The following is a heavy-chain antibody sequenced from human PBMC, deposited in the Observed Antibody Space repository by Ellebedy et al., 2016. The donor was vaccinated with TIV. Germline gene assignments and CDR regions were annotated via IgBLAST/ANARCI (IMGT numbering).Heavy chain of an antibody. J-gene: IGHJ3*02. Sequence: GGSLRLSXAASGFTFSSYWMSWVRQAPGKGLEWVANIKQDGSEKYYVDSVKGRFTISRDNAKNSLYLQMNSLRAEDTAVYYCARSRSSGLDAFDIWGQGTMVTVSS. V-gene: IGHV3-7*01. CDR3: ARSRSSGLDAFDI. CDR1: GFTFSSYW. D-gene: IGHD3-22*01. CDR2: IKQDGSEK.